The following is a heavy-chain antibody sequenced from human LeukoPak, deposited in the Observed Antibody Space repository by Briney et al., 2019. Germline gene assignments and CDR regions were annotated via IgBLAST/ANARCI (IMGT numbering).Heavy chain of an antibody. J-gene: IGHJ4*02. V-gene: IGHV4-38-2*02. CDR1: GYSISSGYY. Sequence: SETPSLTCAVSGYSISSGYYWGWIRQPPGKGLEWIGSIFHSGSTYYNPSLKSRVTISVDASKKQFSLKLTSVTAADTAVYYCARDLQWELPIWGQGTLVTVSS. CDR3: ARDLQWELPI. CDR2: IFHSGST. D-gene: IGHD1-26*01.